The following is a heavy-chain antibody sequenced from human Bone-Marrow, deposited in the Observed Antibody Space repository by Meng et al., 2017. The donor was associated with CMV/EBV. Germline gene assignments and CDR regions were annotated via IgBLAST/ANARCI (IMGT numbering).Heavy chain of an antibody. CDR3: AKELILYSSSSLADY. CDR1: GFTFTDQW. Sequence: GGSLRLSCAASGFTFTDQWMHWIRQVPGKGLLCVSRINIDGSGTTYADSVKGRFTISRDNSKNTLYLQMNSLRAEDTAVYYCAKELILYSSSSLADYWGQGTLVTVSS. V-gene: IGHV3-74*01. J-gene: IGHJ4*02. CDR2: INIDGSGT. D-gene: IGHD6-6*01.